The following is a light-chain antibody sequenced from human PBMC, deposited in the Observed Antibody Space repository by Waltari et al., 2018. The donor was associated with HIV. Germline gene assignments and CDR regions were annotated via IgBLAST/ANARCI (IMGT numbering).Light chain of an antibody. Sequence: QSVLTQPPSLSGAPGQRVTISCTGSSSNIGAGYDVHWYHQLPGTAPKLLIYGNSNRPSGVPDRFSGSKSGTSASLAITGLQAEDEADYYCQSYDSSLSAYVFGTGTKVTVL. V-gene: IGLV1-40*01. CDR3: QSYDSSLSAYV. J-gene: IGLJ1*01. CDR2: GNS. CDR1: SSNIGAGYD.